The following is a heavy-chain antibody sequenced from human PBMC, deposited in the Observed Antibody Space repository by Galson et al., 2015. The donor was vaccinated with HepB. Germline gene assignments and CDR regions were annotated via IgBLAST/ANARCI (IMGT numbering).Heavy chain of an antibody. Sequence: PALVKPTQTLTLTCTFSGFSLSTSGMCVSWIRQPPGKALEWLALIDWDDDKYYSTSLKTRLTISKDTSKNQVVLTMTNMDPVDTATYYCARSLTSYYYDSSFDYWGQGTLVTVSS. CDR1: GFSLSTSGMC. V-gene: IGHV2-70*01. CDR2: IDWDDDK. D-gene: IGHD3-22*01. J-gene: IGHJ4*02. CDR3: ARSLTSYYYDSSFDY.